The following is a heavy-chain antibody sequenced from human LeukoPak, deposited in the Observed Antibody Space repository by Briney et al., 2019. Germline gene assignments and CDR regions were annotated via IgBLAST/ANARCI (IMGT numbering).Heavy chain of an antibody. V-gene: IGHV4-39*07. Sequence: SETLSLTCTVSGGSISSSSYYWGWIRQPPGKGLEWIGSIYYSGSTYYNPSLKSRVTISVDTSKNQFSLKLSSVTAADTAVYYCTRAEWELRSHYYYYYMDVWGKGTTVTVSS. D-gene: IGHD1-26*01. CDR3: TRAEWELRSHYYYYYMDV. J-gene: IGHJ6*03. CDR1: GGSISSSSYY. CDR2: IYYSGST.